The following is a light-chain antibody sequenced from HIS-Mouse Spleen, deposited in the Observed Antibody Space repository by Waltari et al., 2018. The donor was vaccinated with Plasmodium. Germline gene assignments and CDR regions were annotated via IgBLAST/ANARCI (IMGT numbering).Light chain of an antibody. CDR3: SSYAGSNNFCV. CDR2: EVS. J-gene: IGLJ1*01. V-gene: IGLV2-8*01. CDR1: RSDVGGYNY. Sequence: QSALTQPPSASGSPGQSVTISCPGTRSDVGGYNYVSWYQQHPGKAPKLMIYEVSKRPSGVPDRFSGSKSGNTASLTVSGLQAEDEADYYCSSYAGSNNFCVFGTGTKVTVL.